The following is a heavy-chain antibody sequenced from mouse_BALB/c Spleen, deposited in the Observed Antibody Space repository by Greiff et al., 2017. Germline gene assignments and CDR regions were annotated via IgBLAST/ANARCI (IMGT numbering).Heavy chain of an antibody. Sequence: EVKLVESGGGLVKPGGSLKLSRAASGFTFSDYYMYWVRQTPEKRLEWVATISDGGSYTYYPDSVKGRFTISRDNAKNNLYLQMSSLKSEDTAMYYCARGYYGQAWFAYWGQGTLVTVSA. CDR3: ARGYYGQAWFAY. J-gene: IGHJ3*01. V-gene: IGHV5-4*02. CDR2: ISDGGSYT. CDR1: GFTFSDYY. D-gene: IGHD1-1*01.